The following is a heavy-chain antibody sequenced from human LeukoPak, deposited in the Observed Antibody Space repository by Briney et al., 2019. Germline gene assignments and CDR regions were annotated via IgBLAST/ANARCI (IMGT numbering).Heavy chain of an antibody. Sequence: ASAKVSCKASGGTFSSYAISWVRQAPGQGLEWMGRIIPILGIANYAQKFQGRVTITADKSTSTAYMELSSLRSEDTAVYYCARRNCSGGSCYWPPSSFYGMDVWGQGTTVTVSS. D-gene: IGHD2-15*01. J-gene: IGHJ6*02. CDR1: GGTFSSYA. V-gene: IGHV1-69*04. CDR2: IIPILGIA. CDR3: ARRNCSGGSCYWPPSSFYGMDV.